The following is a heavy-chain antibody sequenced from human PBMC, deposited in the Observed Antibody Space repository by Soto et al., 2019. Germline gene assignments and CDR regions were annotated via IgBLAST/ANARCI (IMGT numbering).Heavy chain of an antibody. V-gene: IGHV1-69*01. D-gene: IGHD1-26*01. J-gene: IGHJ5*01. Sequence: QVQLVQSGAEVKKPGSSVKVSCKASGGVCRNYAINWVRQTPGQGLEWMGGIIPVFGTADYPQKFQGRVTITADESTTTAFMELTSLKTEDTAVYFSARDRWRSYSFDSWGQGTLVTVAS. CDR3: ARDRWRSYSFDS. CDR2: IIPVFGTA. CDR1: GGVCRNYA.